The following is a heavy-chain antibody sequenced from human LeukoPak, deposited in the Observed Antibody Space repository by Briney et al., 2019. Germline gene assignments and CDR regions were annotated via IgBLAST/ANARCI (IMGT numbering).Heavy chain of an antibody. J-gene: IGHJ4*02. CDR2: ISKSGGTI. Sequence: GGSLRLSCEASGFTSSDDCMHWIRQAPGKGLEWVSYISKSGGTIYYADSVKGRFTISRDNAKNTLHLQMNSLRADDTAVYYCARDRNYGAYFDYWGQGTLVTVSS. V-gene: IGHV3-11*01. CDR1: GFTSSDDC. D-gene: IGHD3-10*01. CDR3: ARDRNYGAYFDY.